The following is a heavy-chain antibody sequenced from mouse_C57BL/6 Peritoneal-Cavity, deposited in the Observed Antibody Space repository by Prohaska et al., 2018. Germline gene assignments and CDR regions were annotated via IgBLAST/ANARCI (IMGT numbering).Heavy chain of an antibody. CDR1: GYSIISGYS. J-gene: IGHJ2*01. CDR2: ISYDGSN. CDR3: ANQYEGFSHDY. V-gene: IGHV3-6*01. Sequence: DVQIQESGPGLVKPSQSLFLTCSVTGYSIISGYSWNWIRPFPGNKMEWMGYISYDGSNNYNPSLKNRITITDNTSKNEFYQKLNSVTTEDTATNYGANQYEGFSHDYLGQSNTLTVSA. D-gene: IGHD2-3*01.